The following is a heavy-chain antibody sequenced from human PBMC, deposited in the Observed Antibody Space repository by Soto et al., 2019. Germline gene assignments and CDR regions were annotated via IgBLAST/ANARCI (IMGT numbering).Heavy chain of an antibody. D-gene: IGHD2-8*01. CDR3: ARAAKMLYDRSLLSRRSSNWFDP. CDR1: GDSVSSSSAA. CDR2: TYYRSKWYN. J-gene: IGHJ5*02. V-gene: IGHV6-1*01. Sequence: PSQTLSLTCAISGDSVSSSSAAWNWIRQSPSRGLEWLGRTYYRSKWYNDYAVSVKSRITINPDTSKNQFSLKLSSVTAADTAVYYCARAAKMLYDRSLLSRRSSNWFDPWGQGTLVTVSS.